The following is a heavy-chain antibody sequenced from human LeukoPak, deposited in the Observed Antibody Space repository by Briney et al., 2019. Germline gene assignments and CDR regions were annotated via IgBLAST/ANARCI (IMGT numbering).Heavy chain of an antibody. CDR3: ATSKHDRDFDY. V-gene: IGHV4-31*03. D-gene: IGHD3-22*01. CDR2: IYYSGST. Sequence: SQTLSLICTVSGGSISSGGYYWSWIRQHPEKGLEWIGYIYYSGSTYYNPSLKSRLTISVDTSKNQFSLKLSSVTAADTAVYYCATSKHDRDFDYWGQGTLVTVSS. J-gene: IGHJ4*02. CDR1: GGSISSGGYY.